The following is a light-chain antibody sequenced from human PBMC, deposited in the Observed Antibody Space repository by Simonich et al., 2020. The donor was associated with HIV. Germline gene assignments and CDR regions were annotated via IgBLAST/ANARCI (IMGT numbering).Light chain of an antibody. CDR3: CSYAGRVV. V-gene: IGLV2-23*01. Sequence: QSALTQPASVSGSPGQSITISCTGTSSDVGSYTLVSWYQQHPGTAPKLLIYEDTRRPSGVSKRFSGSKSGNTASLTISGLQADDETDYYCCSYAGRVVFGGGTKLTVL. J-gene: IGLJ2*01. CDR1: SSDVGSYTL. CDR2: EDT.